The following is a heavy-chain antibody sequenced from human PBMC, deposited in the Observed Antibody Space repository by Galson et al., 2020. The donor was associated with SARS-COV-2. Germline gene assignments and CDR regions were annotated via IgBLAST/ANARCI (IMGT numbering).Heavy chain of an antibody. CDR2: ISAYNGNT. V-gene: IGHV1-18*01. D-gene: IGHD2-2*01. CDR3: ARDLDCSSTSCYAGWFDP. CDR1: GYTFTSYG. J-gene: IGHJ5*02. Sequence: ASVKVSCKASGYTFTSYGISWVRQAPGQGLEWMGWISAYNGNTNYAQKLQGRVTMTTDTSTSTAYMELRSLRSDDTAVYYCARDLDCSSTSCYAGWFDPWGQGTLVTVSS.